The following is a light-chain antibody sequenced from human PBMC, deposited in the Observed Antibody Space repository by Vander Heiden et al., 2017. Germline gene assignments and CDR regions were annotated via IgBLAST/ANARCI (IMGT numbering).Light chain of an antibody. CDR2: GAS. J-gene: IGKJ4*01. CDR1: QSVSSN. CDR3: QQDNNWPF. V-gene: IGKV3-15*01. Sequence: EIVMTQSPATLSVSPGERATLSCRASQSVSSNLAWYQQKPGQAPRLLIYGASTRATGIPARFSGSGSGTEFTLTISSLQSEDFAVYYCQQDNNWPFFGGGTKVXIK.